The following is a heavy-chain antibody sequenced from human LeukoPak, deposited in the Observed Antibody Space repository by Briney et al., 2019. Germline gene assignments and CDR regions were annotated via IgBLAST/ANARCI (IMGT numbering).Heavy chain of an antibody. CDR3: ARLTGMVDD. D-gene: IGHD3-3*01. CDR1: GGAITNYY. CDR2: IYYTGST. Sequence: SETLSLTCGVSGGAITNYYWNWIRQAPGKGLEWLGYIYYTGSTTYNPSVKSRITVSLDTSKKQISLKLRSVTAADTAVYYCARLTGMVDDWGRGTLVVVSS. J-gene: IGHJ4*02. V-gene: IGHV4-59*01.